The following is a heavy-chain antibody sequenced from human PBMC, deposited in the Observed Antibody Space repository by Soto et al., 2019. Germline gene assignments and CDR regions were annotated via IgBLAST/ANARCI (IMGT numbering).Heavy chain of an antibody. V-gene: IGHV1-69*12. D-gene: IGHD3-10*01. CDR3: ARTDYGSGSYLVAWMDV. CDR2: IIPIFGTA. J-gene: IGHJ6*02. CDR1: GGTFSSYA. Sequence: QVQLVQSGAEVKKPGSSVKVSCKASGGTFSSYAISWVRQAPGQGLEWMGGIIPIFGTANYAQKFQGRVTITADESTSTAYMELRSLRSEDTAVYYCARTDYGSGSYLVAWMDVWGQGTTVTVSS.